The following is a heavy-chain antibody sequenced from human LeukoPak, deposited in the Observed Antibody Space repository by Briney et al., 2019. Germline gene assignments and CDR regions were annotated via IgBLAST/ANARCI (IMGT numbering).Heavy chain of an antibody. CDR1: GFTFNTYT. J-gene: IGHJ4*02. Sequence: GGSLRLSCAASGFTFNTYTMNWVRQAPGKGLEWVSTISGSGSHTYYADSVKGRFTISRDNSKNTLYLQMHSLRAEDTAVYYCAKDRGTYYFYFDYWGQGTLVTVSS. D-gene: IGHD1-26*01. CDR2: ISGSGSHT. CDR3: AKDRGTYYFYFDY. V-gene: IGHV3-23*01.